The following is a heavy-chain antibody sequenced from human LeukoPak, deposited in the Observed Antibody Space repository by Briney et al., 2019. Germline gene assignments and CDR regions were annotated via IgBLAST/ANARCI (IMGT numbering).Heavy chain of an antibody. CDR3: ARQVGYSYGRFDY. CDR1: GYSISSGYY. J-gene: IGHJ4*02. Sequence: SETLSLTCTVYGYSISSGYYWGWIRQPPGKGLEWIGSIYHSGSTYYNPSLKSRVTISVDTSKNQFPLKLSSVTAADTAVYYCARQVGYSYGRFDYWGQGTLVTVSS. V-gene: IGHV4-38-2*02. CDR2: IYHSGST. D-gene: IGHD5-18*01.